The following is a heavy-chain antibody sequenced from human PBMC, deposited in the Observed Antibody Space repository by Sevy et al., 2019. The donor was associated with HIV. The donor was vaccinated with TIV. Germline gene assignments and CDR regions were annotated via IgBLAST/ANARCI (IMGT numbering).Heavy chain of an antibody. J-gene: IGHJ5*02. V-gene: IGHV1-18*01. CDR1: GYSFTNYG. D-gene: IGHD2-15*01. CDR3: AKEGKDIRSWFDP. Sequence: VSVKVSCKASGYSFTNYGIGWVRQAPGQGLERRGWISGYNRYTNYAQNLQGRVTMTTDTSTSTAYMELRRLISDDTAIYYCAKEGKDIRSWFDPWGQGTVVPVSS. CDR2: ISGYNRYT.